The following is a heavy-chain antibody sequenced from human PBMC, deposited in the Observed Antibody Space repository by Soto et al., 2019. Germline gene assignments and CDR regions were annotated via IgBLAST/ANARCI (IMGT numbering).Heavy chain of an antibody. J-gene: IGHJ4*02. CDR1: GFTFSSYG. Sequence: QVQLVESGGGVVQPGRSLRLSCAASGFTFSSYGMHWVRQAPGKGLEWVAVISYDGSNKYYADSVKGRFTISRDNSKNTLYLQMNSLRAEDTAVYYCAKNPFDYGDYAFSYWGQGTLVTVSS. D-gene: IGHD4-17*01. CDR2: ISYDGSNK. CDR3: AKNPFDYGDYAFSY. V-gene: IGHV3-30*18.